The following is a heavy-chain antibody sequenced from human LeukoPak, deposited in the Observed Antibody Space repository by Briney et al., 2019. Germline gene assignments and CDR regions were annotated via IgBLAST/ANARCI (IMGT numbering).Heavy chain of an antibody. Sequence: ASVKVSCKASGYTFTSYYMHWVRQAPGQGLEWMGIINPSGGSTSYAQKFQGRVTMTRDTSTSTVYMELSSLRSEDTAVYYCASATGYSSSPEVGYYFDYWGQGTLVTVSS. J-gene: IGHJ4*02. CDR3: ASATGYSSSPEVGYYFDY. V-gene: IGHV1-46*01. CDR2: INPSGGST. D-gene: IGHD6-13*01. CDR1: GYTFTSYY.